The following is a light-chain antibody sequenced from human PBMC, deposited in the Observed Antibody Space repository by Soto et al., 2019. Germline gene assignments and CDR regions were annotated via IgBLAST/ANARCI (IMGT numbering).Light chain of an antibody. Sequence: QSALTQPASVSGSPGQSIIISCTGTSSDVGGYKYVSWYQQHPGKVPKLLIYEVSNRPSGVSNRFSGSKSGNTASLTISGLQAEDEADYYCNSFSTSSSPGVFGTGTKVTVL. V-gene: IGLV2-14*01. CDR1: SSDVGGYKY. CDR2: EVS. J-gene: IGLJ1*01. CDR3: NSFSTSSSPGV.